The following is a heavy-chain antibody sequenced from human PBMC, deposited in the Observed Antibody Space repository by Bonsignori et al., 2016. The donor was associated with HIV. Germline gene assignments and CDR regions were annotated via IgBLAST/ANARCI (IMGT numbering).Heavy chain of an antibody. Sequence: QVQLVQSGTEVKKPGASVKVSCTASGYTFNNYYIHWLRQAPGQGLEWMGLIDPSGSATVYAEKFQGRVTMTRDMSTTTIYLELSRLRSEDTAVYFCAREQWLSRTFDYWGQGSLVIVS. V-gene: IGHV1-46*02. J-gene: IGHJ4*02. CDR3: AREQWLSRTFDY. CDR1: GYTFNNYY. D-gene: IGHD6-19*01. CDR2: IDPSGSAT.